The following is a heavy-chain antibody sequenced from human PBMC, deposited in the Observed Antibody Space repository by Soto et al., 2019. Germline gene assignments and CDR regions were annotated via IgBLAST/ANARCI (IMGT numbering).Heavy chain of an antibody. J-gene: IGHJ6*02. V-gene: IGHV3-30*18. CDR3: AKVLRFLEWLPDYYYYGMDV. Sequence: GGSLRLSCAGSGFTFSSYGMHWVRQAPGKGLEWVAVISYDGSNKYYADSVKGRFTISRDNSKNTLYLQMNSLRAEDTAVYYCAKVLRFLEWLPDYYYYGMDVWGQGTTVTVSS. CDR1: GFTFSSYG. D-gene: IGHD3-3*01. CDR2: ISYDGSNK.